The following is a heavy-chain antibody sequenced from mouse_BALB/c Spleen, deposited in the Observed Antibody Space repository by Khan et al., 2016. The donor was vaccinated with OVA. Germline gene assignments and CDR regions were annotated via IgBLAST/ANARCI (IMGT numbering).Heavy chain of an antibody. J-gene: IGHJ1*01. CDR3: VKPKLGKGYFDV. Sequence: QVQLKESGPGLVAPSQSLSITCTVSGFSLTSYIVSWVRQHPGKGLEWLGMIWGDESTNYYSALITRLSIIKDNSKGQVFLELKSLHTEDTAAYYCVKPKLGKGYFDVWGAGTPVTVSA. CDR1: GFSLTSYI. CDR2: IWGDEST. V-gene: IGHV2-3*01. D-gene: IGHD1-3*01.